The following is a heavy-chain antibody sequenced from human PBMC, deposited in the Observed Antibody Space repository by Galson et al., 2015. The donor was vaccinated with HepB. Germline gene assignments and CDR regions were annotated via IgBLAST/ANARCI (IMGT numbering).Heavy chain of an antibody. J-gene: IGHJ3*02. Sequence: SVKVSCKASGYTFTGYYMHWVRQAPGQGLEWMGRINPNSGGTNYAQKFQGRVTMTRDTSISTAYMELSRLRSDDTAVYYCARDLTLLWFREVIGGDAFDIWGQGTMVTVSS. CDR3: ARDLTLLWFREVIGGDAFDI. V-gene: IGHV1-2*06. D-gene: IGHD3-10*01. CDR2: INPNSGGT. CDR1: GYTFTGYY.